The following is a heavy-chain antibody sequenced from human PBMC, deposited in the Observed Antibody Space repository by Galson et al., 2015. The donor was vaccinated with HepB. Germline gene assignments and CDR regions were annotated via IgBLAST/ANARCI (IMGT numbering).Heavy chain of an antibody. CDR2: ISAYNGNT. J-gene: IGHJ3*02. CDR1: GYAFTSYG. D-gene: IGHD3-9*01. V-gene: IGHV1-18*01. Sequence: SVKVSCKASGYAFTSYGISWVRQAPGQGLEWMGRISAYNGNTNYAQKLQGRVTMTTDTSTSTAYMEMRSLRSEDTAVYYCARELRYFDWLLEPRFIVENWGQGTMVTISS. CDR3: ARELRYFDWLLEPRFIVEN.